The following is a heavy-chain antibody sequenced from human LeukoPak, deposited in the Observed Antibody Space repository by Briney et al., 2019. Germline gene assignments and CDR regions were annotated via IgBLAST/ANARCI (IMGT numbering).Heavy chain of an antibody. J-gene: IGHJ5*02. V-gene: IGHV4-30-4*01. Sequence: SETLSLTCTVSGGSISSGDYYWSWIRQPPGKGLEWIGYIYYSGSTYYNPSLKSRVTISVDTSKNQFSLKLSSVTAADTAVYYCARYYDSSGYYVAWFDPWGQGTLVTVSS. CDR3: ARYYDSSGYYVAWFDP. CDR2: IYYSGST. CDR1: GGSISSGDYY. D-gene: IGHD3-22*01.